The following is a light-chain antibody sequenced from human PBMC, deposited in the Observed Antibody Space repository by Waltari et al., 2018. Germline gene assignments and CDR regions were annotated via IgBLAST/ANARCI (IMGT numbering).Light chain of an antibody. CDR2: KSS. CDR3: QQYDNYWT. Sequence: MQITLFPSTLSASGGDRVTITCRASQSITNWLAWYQQKPGNAPKLLFHKSSNFKSGVPSMFSGSGAGTEFTLTSSNLQPDDFATYCCQQYDNYWTFGQGTKVEIK. J-gene: IGKJ1*01. CDR1: QSITNW. V-gene: IGKV1-5*03.